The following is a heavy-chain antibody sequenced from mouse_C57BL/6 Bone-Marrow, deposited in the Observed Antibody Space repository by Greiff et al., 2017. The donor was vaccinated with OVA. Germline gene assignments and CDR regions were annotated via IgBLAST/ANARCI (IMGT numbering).Heavy chain of an antibody. D-gene: IGHD1-1*01. CDR1: GFNIKDDY. Sequence: EVKLVESGAELVRPGASVKLSCTASGFNIKDDYMHWVKQRPEQGLEWIGWIDPENGDTEYASKFQGKATITADTSSNTAYLQLSSLTSEDTAVYYCTLFTTVVDHWYFDVWGTGTTVTVSS. CDR3: TLFTTVVDHWYFDV. CDR2: IDPENGDT. V-gene: IGHV14-4*01. J-gene: IGHJ1*03.